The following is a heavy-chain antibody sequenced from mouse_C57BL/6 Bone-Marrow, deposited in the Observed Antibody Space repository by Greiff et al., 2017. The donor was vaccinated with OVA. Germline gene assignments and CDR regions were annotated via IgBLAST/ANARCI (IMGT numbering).Heavy chain of an antibody. V-gene: IGHV14-4*01. CDR3: TTKDSNHMDY. J-gene: IGHJ4*01. CDR2: IDPENGDT. CDR1: GFNITDVY. Sequence: EVQLQQSGAELVRPGASVKLSCTASGFNITDVYMHWVKQRPEQGLEWIGWIDPENGDTEYASKFQGKATITADTSSNTAYLQLSSLTSEDTAVYYCTTKDSNHMDYWGQGTSVTVSS. D-gene: IGHD2-5*01.